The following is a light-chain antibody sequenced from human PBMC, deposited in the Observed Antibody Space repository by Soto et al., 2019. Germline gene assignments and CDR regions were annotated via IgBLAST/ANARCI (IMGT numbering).Light chain of an antibody. V-gene: IGLV2-14*01. CDR1: SSDVGGYNY. J-gene: IGLJ1*01. CDR3: SSFTSSRAYV. Sequence: QSVLTQPPSVSGSPGQSITISCTGTSSDVGGYNYVSWYQQQSVKAPKLMIHEVSNRPSGVCNRFSGSKSGNTASLNISGLQAEDEADYYCSSFTSSRAYVFGIGTKVTVL. CDR2: EVS.